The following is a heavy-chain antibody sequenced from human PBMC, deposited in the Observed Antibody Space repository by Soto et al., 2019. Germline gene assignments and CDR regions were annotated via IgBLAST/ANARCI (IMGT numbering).Heavy chain of an antibody. J-gene: IGHJ4*02. CDR3: ARCFISEGSYSGGWYFFDY. CDR1: GGSFSGYI. CDR2: INPIGST. V-gene: IGHV4-34*02. D-gene: IGHD1-26*01. Sequence: QVQLQQWGGGLLKPSETLYLNCAVHGGSFSGYIWTWIRQPPGKGLQWIGQINPIGSTYYNASLKRRVIISVPTSKDQFSLELTSVPAAVTSVYYGARCFISEGSYSGGWYFFDYWGQGTQVTVSS.